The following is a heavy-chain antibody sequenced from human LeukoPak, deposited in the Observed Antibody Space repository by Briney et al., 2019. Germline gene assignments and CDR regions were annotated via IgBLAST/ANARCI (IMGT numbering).Heavy chain of an antibody. Sequence: GGSLRLSCAASGFTFSSYSMNWVRQAPGKGLEWVSSISSSSSYIYYADSVKGRFTIPRDNAKNSLYLQMNSLRAEDTAVYYCARERIVEVGDAFDIWGPGTMVTVSS. CDR2: ISSSSSYI. J-gene: IGHJ3*02. CDR3: ARERIVEVGDAFDI. CDR1: GFTFSSYS. D-gene: IGHD3-22*01. V-gene: IGHV3-21*01.